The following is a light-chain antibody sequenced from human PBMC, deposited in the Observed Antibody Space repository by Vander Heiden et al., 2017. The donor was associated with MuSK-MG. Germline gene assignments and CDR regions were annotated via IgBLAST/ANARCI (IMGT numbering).Light chain of an antibody. J-gene: IGKJ2*01. V-gene: IGKV1-9*01. Sequence: DIQLPQSPSFLSASIGDRVTITCRASRGINSFLAWYQQKPGKAPKLLIYGASTVQSGVPSRFSGSGSGTEFTLTISSLQPEDFGTFYCQQFNSSPYTFGQGTKVEI. CDR1: RGINSF. CDR3: QQFNSSPYT. CDR2: GAS.